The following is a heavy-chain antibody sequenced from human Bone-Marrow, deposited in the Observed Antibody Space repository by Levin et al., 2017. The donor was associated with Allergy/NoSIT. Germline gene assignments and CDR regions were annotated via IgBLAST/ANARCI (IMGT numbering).Heavy chain of an antibody. D-gene: IGHD3-16*01. J-gene: IGHJ4*02. V-gene: IGHV3-66*01. CDR3: AGGPSRGY. Sequence: GSLRLSCEVSGFTVRNNYMSWVRQAPGKGLEWVSLIYSVGTTDYADSVKGRFTISRDNWKNSLSLQMNSLRVEDTAVYYCAGGPSRGYWGQGTLVTVSS. CDR1: GFTVRNNY. CDR2: IYSVGTT.